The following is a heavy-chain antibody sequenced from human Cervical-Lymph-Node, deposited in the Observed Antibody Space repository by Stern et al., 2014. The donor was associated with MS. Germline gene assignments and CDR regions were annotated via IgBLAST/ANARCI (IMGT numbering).Heavy chain of an antibody. J-gene: IGHJ6*04. CDR2: INPNNGGA. V-gene: IGHV1-2*06. CDR1: GYTFTDYY. CDR3: ARGARVLTLVPAAIDSYYGLDV. D-gene: IGHD2-2*01. Sequence: VQLVESGAEVKKPGASLRVSCKASGYTFTDYYLHWVRQAPGQGLEWMGRINPNNGGANFAQQFQGRVTLTRDTSKTTSYMHLSSLKSDDAAVYFCARGARVLTLVPAAIDSYYGLDVWGVGTTVIVSS.